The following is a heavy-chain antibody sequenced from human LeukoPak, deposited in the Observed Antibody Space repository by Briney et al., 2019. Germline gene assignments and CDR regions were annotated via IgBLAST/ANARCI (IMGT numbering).Heavy chain of an antibody. CDR3: ARRCDTSSYYTYYFDY. V-gene: IGHV1-2*02. J-gene: IGHJ4*02. Sequence: GASVKVSCKASCYTCSAYYIDWVRLAPGEGLEWMGWINPNSGGTNYAQKFQGRVTMTRDTSISTAYMELSRLRSDDTAVYFCARRCDTSSYYTYYFDYWGQGTLVTVSS. CDR2: INPNSGGT. D-gene: IGHD3-22*01. CDR1: CYTCSAYY.